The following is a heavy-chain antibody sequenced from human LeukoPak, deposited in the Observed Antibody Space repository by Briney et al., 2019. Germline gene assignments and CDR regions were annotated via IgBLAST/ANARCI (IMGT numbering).Heavy chain of an antibody. J-gene: IGHJ3*02. V-gene: IGHV4-38-2*02. D-gene: IGHD3-10*01. CDR2: IYHSGST. Sequence: TLSLTCTVSGYSISSGYYWGWIRQPPGKGLEWIGSIYHSGSTYYNPSLKSRVTISVDTSKNQFSLKLSSVTAADTAVYYCARLPPRGRNDAFDIWGQGTMVTVSS. CDR1: GYSISSGYY. CDR3: ARLPPRGRNDAFDI.